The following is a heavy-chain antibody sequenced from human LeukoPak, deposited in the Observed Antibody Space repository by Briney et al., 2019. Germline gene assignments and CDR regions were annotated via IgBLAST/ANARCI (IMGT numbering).Heavy chain of an antibody. CDR1: GFTFTSSA. V-gene: IGHV1-58*01. CDR3: AAGVVVAAPYYYGMDV. Sequence: SVKISCKASGFTFTSSAVQWVRQARGQRLEWIGWIVVGSGNTNYAQKFQERVTITRDMSTSTAYMELSSLRSEDTAVYYCAAGVVVAAPYYYGMDVWGKGTTVTVSS. D-gene: IGHD2-15*01. CDR2: IVVGSGNT. J-gene: IGHJ6*04.